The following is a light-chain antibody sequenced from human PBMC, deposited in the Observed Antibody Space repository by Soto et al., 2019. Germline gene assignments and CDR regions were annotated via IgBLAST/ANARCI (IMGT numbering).Light chain of an antibody. CDR1: SSDVGGYDY. Sequence: QSALTKPPSASGSPGQSVTISCTGTSSDVGGYDYVSWHQHHPDKAPELMIYEVSKRPSGVPDRFSGSKSGNTASLTVSRLQAEDEADYYCSSYAGNNNVVFGGGTQLTVL. CDR3: SSYAGNNNVV. V-gene: IGLV2-8*01. CDR2: EVS. J-gene: IGLJ2*01.